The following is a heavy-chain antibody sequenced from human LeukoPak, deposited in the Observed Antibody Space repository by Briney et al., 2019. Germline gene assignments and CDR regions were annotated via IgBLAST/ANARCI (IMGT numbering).Heavy chain of an antibody. Sequence: SETLSLTCTVSGYSISSGYYWGWIRQPPVKGLEWIGEINHSGSTNYNPSLKSRVTISVDTSKNQFSLKLSSVTAADTAVYYCAREGSSWYRDYYYGMDVWGQGTTVTVSS. D-gene: IGHD6-13*01. CDR2: INHSGST. CDR1: GYSISSGYY. J-gene: IGHJ6*02. CDR3: AREGSSWYRDYYYGMDV. V-gene: IGHV4-38-2*02.